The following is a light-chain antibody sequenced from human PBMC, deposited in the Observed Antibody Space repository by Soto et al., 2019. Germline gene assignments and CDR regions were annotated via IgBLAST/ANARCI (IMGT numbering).Light chain of an antibody. V-gene: IGLV1-51*02. CDR2: ETN. J-gene: IGLJ1*01. Sequence: QAVLTQPPSVSAAPGQTVTISCSGSGSNNRDHYVSWYQHLPGSAPKRLIFETNRRPAGIPDRFSGSKSGTSATLGITGLQTADEGDYYCASWDNTLSDGRVFGPGTKLTVL. CDR1: GSNNRDHY. CDR3: ASWDNTLSDGRV.